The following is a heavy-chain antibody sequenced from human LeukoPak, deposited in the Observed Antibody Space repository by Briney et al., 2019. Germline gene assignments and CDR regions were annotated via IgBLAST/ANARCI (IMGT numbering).Heavy chain of an antibody. J-gene: IGHJ4*02. CDR2: IGIGNSPI. Sequence: GGSLRLSCAASGFTFSSYSMNWVRQAPGKGLEWVSYIGIGNSPIHYADSVKGRFTISRDDAENSLYLQMNNLRAEDTALYYCARDHQWSFDYWGQGNPVTVSS. V-gene: IGHV3-48*04. CDR1: GFTFSSYS. CDR3: ARDHQWSFDY. D-gene: IGHD2-15*01.